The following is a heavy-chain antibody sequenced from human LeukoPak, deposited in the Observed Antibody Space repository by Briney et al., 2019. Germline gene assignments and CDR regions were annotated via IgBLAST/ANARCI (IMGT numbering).Heavy chain of an antibody. Sequence: GGSLRLSCAASGFTFSSYGMHWVRQAPGKGLEWVAFIRYDGSNKYYADSVKGRFTISRDNSKNTLYLQMNSLRAEDTAVCYCAKALLTLIAAAGSLGYWGQGTLVTVSS. CDR1: GFTFSSYG. D-gene: IGHD6-13*01. CDR3: AKALLTLIAAAGSLGY. J-gene: IGHJ4*02. V-gene: IGHV3-30*02. CDR2: IRYDGSNK.